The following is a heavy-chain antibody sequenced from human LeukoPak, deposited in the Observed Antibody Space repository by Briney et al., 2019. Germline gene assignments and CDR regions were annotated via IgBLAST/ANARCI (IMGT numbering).Heavy chain of an antibody. Sequence: SVKVSCKASGFTFTSSAMQWVRQARGQRLEWTGWIVVGSGNTNYAQKFQERVTITRDMSTSTAYMELSSLRSEDTAVYYCASGAAAGTMGDYWGQRTLVTVSS. CDR2: IVVGSGNT. J-gene: IGHJ4*02. CDR1: GFTFTSSA. CDR3: ASGAAAGTMGDY. D-gene: IGHD6-13*01. V-gene: IGHV1-58*02.